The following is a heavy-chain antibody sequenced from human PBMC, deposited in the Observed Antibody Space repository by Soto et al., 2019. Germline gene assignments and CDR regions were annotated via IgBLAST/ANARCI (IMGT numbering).Heavy chain of an antibody. D-gene: IGHD6-13*01. CDR3: AKEFGSTWIDH. Sequence: PGESLKISCAASGFTLTTYGMHWVRQAPGKGLEWVAAMSYDGTKEYYADSVKGRFTISRDSSRNTLFLQLNSLRAEDTAVYYCAKEFGSTWIDHWGEGTLVTVSS. CDR1: GFTLTTYG. CDR2: MSYDGTKE. J-gene: IGHJ4*02. V-gene: IGHV3-30*18.